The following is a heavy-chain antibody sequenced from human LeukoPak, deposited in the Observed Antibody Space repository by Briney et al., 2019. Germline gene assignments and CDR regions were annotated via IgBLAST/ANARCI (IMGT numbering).Heavy chain of an antibody. D-gene: IGHD6-19*01. Sequence: PGTSLRLSCAASGFTFSNYGMHWVRQAPGKGLEWVAGIWYDGGYKYYADSVKGRFTISRYNSKNTLVLQMDSLRAEDTAVYYCARNYFASSGYQEARSNYWGQGTLVTVSS. CDR1: GFTFSNYG. V-gene: IGHV3-33*01. CDR3: ARNYFASSGYQEARSNY. CDR2: IWYDGGYK. J-gene: IGHJ4*02.